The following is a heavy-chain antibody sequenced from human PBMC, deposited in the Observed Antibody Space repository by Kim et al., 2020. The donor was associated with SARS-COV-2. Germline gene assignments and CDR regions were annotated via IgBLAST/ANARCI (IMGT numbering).Heavy chain of an antibody. CDR2: ISSSSSTI. J-gene: IGHJ4*02. CDR1: GFTFSSYS. CDR3: ARGDEASSGWYRLPHYFDY. D-gene: IGHD6-19*01. V-gene: IGHV3-48*02. Sequence: GGSLRLSCAASGFTFSSYSMNWVRQAPGKGLEWVSYISSSSSTIYYADSVKGRFTISRDNAKNSLYLQMNSLRDEDTAVYYCARGDEASSGWYRLPHYFDYWGQGTLVTVSS.